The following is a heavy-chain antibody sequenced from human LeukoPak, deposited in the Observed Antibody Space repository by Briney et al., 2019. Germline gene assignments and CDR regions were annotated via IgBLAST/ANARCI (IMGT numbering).Heavy chain of an antibody. Sequence: GGSLRLSCAASGFTFSDYCVSWIRQAPGKGLEWVSYISSSGSTKYYADSVKGRFTISRDNSKNTLYLQMNSLRVEDTAVYYCARNYGSEITWGQGTLVTVSS. J-gene: IGHJ5*02. CDR2: ISSSGSTK. D-gene: IGHD3-10*01. CDR1: GFTFSDYC. CDR3: ARNYGSEIT. V-gene: IGHV3-11*04.